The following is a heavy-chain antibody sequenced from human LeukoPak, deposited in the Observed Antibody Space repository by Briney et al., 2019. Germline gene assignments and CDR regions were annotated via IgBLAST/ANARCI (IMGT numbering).Heavy chain of an antibody. J-gene: IGHJ5*01. Sequence: GGSLRLSCAASGFTFSDYYMSWIRQAPGRGLVWVSRIKGDGSHTVYADSVKGRFTISRDNAKNTLFPQMRSLRVEDTAVYYCVRDWDHFDFDSWGQGTLVTVSS. CDR1: GFTFSDYY. V-gene: IGHV3-74*01. CDR2: IKGDGSHT. CDR3: VRDWDHFDFDS. D-gene: IGHD1-26*01.